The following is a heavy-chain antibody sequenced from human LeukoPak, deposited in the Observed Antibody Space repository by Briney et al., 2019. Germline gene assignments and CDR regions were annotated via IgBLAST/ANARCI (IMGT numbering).Heavy chain of an antibody. J-gene: IGHJ5*02. CDR1: GFTFSSYS. CDR3: ARDPSIVVVPATIGWFDP. Sequence: GGSLRLSCVASGFTFSSYSMNWVRQAPGKGLEWVSSISSSSSYIYYADSVKGRFTISRDNAKNSLYLQMNSLRAEDTAVYYCARDPSIVVVPATIGWFDPWGQGTLVTVSS. V-gene: IGHV3-21*01. CDR2: ISSSSSYI. D-gene: IGHD2-2*02.